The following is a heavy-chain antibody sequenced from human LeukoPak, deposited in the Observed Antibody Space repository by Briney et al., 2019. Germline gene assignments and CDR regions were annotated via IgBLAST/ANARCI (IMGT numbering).Heavy chain of an antibody. CDR3: ATENGGTYDY. Sequence: PGGSLRLSCAASGFTFSDSYMSWIRQAPGKGLEWISYISGSGNTIYYADSVRGRFSISRDNAKTSLFLQMNSLRAEDTAVYYCATENGGTYDYWGQGTLVTVSS. J-gene: IGHJ4*02. V-gene: IGHV3-11*04. D-gene: IGHD2-8*01. CDR2: ISGSGNTI. CDR1: GFTFSDSY.